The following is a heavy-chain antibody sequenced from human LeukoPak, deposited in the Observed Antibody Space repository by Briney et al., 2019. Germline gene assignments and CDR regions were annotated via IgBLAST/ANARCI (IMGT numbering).Heavy chain of an antibody. J-gene: IGHJ4*02. Sequence: GGSLRLSCAASGFTFSSYGMHWVRQAPGKGLEWVAVIWYDGSNKYYADSVKGRFTISRDNSKNTLYLQMNSLRAEDTAVYYCARDKGVDRIAAAGTSGEVDYWGQGTLVTVSS. CDR2: IWYDGSNK. CDR3: ARDKGVDRIAAAGTSGEVDY. D-gene: IGHD6-13*01. CDR1: GFTFSSYG. V-gene: IGHV3-33*01.